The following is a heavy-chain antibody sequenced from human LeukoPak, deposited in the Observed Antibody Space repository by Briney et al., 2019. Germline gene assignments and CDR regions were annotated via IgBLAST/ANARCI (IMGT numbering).Heavy chain of an antibody. D-gene: IGHD6-19*01. V-gene: IGHV3-7*01. Sequence: PGGSLRLSCAASGFTFNSYWMSWVRQAPGKGLEWVASIKQDGSEKYYVDSVKGRFTISRDNAKNSLYLQMNSLRAEDTAVYYCARDYDVGGWYFDYWGQGTLVTVSS. CDR1: GFTFNSYW. CDR3: ARDYDVGGWYFDY. CDR2: IKQDGSEK. J-gene: IGHJ4*02.